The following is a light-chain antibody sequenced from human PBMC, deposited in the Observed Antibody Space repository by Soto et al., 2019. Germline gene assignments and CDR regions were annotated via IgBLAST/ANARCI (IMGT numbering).Light chain of an antibody. Sequence: AIQLTQSPSSLSASVGDSVTITCRASQGISSALDWYQQKPGEAPNLLIYDASSLESGVSSRFSGSGSGTEFTLTITNLQPEDFATYYCQQFKSYPLTFGGGTRVEIK. CDR2: DAS. CDR1: QGISSA. CDR3: QQFKSYPLT. V-gene: IGKV1-13*02. J-gene: IGKJ4*01.